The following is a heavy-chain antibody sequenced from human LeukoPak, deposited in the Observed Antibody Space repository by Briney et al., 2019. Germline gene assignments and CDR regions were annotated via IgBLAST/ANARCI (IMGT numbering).Heavy chain of an antibody. CDR2: IYTSGST. CDR3: ARDGDDNVVVPAAIYYYYYMDV. J-gene: IGHJ6*03. Sequence: SETLSLTCTVSGGSISSYYWSWIRQPAGKGLEWIGRIYTSGSTNYNPSLKSRVTMSVDTSKNQSSLKLSSVTAADTAVYYCARDGDDNVVVPAAIYYYYYMDVWGKGTTVTVSS. D-gene: IGHD2-2*02. V-gene: IGHV4-4*07. CDR1: GGSISSYY.